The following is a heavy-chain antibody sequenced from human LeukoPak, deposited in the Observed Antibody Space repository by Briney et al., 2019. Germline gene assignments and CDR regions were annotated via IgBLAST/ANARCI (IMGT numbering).Heavy chain of an antibody. CDR1: GFTFSSYS. CDR2: ISSSSNYI. Sequence: PGGSLRLSCAASGFTFSSYSMNWVRQAPGKGLEWVSSISSSSNYIYYADSVKGRFTISRDNAKNSLYLQMNSLRAEDTAVYYCARDPTMVRGVIIVGAPYYFDYWGQGTLVTVSS. J-gene: IGHJ4*02. CDR3: ARDPTMVRGVIIVGAPYYFDY. D-gene: IGHD3-10*01. V-gene: IGHV3-21*01.